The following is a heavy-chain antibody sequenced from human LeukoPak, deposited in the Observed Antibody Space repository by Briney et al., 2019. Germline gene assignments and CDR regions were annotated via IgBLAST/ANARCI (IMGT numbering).Heavy chain of an antibody. CDR3: AQVMMAFDI. D-gene: IGHD3-16*01. Sequence: GASLQISCQGSGSSFTSYWISWVRQLPGKGLEWMGRIDPSDSYTNYNPSFQGHVTISADKSISTAYLQWSSLKASDTAMYYCAQVMMAFDIWGQGTMVTVSS. J-gene: IGHJ3*02. V-gene: IGHV5-10-1*01. CDR1: GSSFTSYW. CDR2: IDPSDSYT.